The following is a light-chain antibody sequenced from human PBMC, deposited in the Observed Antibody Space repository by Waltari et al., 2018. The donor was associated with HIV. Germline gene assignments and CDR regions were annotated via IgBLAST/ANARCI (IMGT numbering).Light chain of an antibody. CDR2: MNN. CDR1: TSNIANTD. V-gene: IGLV1-44*01. Sequence: HSVLTQPPSASGTPGQTVIIPCPGNTSNIANTDVTWYQHFPGTAPKLLIYMNNYRPAGVPDRFAGSRSGTSASLTISGLQIEDEAHYYCATWDDSLNGVFGAGTRLTVL. J-gene: IGLJ3*02. CDR3: ATWDDSLNGV.